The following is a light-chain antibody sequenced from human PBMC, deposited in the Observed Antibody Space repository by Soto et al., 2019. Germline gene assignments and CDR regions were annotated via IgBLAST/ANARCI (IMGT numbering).Light chain of an antibody. Sequence: EIVLTQSPGTLSLSPGERATLSCRASQSVSSSYLAWYQQKPGQAPRLLIYGASSRATGIPDRFSGSGSGSDFTLIISRLEPEDLAVYYCQQYGSSPWTFGHGTKVEIK. V-gene: IGKV3-20*01. CDR3: QQYGSSPWT. J-gene: IGKJ1*01. CDR1: QSVSSSY. CDR2: GAS.